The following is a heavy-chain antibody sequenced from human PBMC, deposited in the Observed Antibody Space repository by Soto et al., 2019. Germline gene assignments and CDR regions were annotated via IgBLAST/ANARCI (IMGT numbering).Heavy chain of an antibody. CDR2: ISGSGGST. CDR3: AKGDAGFGGTKVIFDY. V-gene: IGHV3-23*01. Sequence: EVQLLESGGGLVQPGGSLRLSCAASGXXXSSYAMSWVRQAPGKGLEWVSAISGSGGSTYYADSVKGRFTISRDNSKNTLYLQMNSLRAEDTAVYYCAKGDAGFGGTKVIFDYWGQGTLVTVSS. J-gene: IGHJ4*02. CDR1: GXXXSSYA. D-gene: IGHD3-10*01.